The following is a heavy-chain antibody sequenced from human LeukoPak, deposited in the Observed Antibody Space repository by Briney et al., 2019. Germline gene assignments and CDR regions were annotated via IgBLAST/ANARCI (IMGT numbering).Heavy chain of an antibody. CDR1: GFTFSSYG. J-gene: IGHJ6*03. D-gene: IGHD2/OR15-2a*01. CDR3: ASQQSFHYYYMDV. V-gene: IGHV3-74*01. Sequence: GGSLRLSCAASGFTFSSYGMHWVRQAPGKGLVWVSSINADGSSTSYADSMKGRFTISRDNAKNTLYLQMNSLRAEDTAVYYCASQQSFHYYYMDVWGKGTTVTVSS. CDR2: INADGSST.